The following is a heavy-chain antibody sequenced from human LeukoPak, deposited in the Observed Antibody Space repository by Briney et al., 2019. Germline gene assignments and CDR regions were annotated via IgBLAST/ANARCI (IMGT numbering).Heavy chain of an antibody. Sequence: PGGSLRLSCAASGFTLSGFWMHWVRQVPGAGLVWVARMNSAGTTINYADSVKGRFTVSRDNVRNTLHLQMNNLSLEDTAVYFCIREVQVRASASLGLWGRGTLVTVS. V-gene: IGHV3-74*01. D-gene: IGHD1-1*01. J-gene: IGHJ4*01. CDR3: IREVQVRASASLGL. CDR1: GFTLSGFW. CDR2: MNSAGTTI.